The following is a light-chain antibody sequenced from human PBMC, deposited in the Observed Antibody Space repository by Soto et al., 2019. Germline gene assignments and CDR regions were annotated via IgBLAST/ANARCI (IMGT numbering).Light chain of an antibody. CDR3: CSYAGSSTYV. V-gene: IGLV2-23*02. Sequence: QSALTQPASVSGSPGQSITISCTGTSSDVGSYNLVSWYQQHPRKAPKLMIYEVSKRPSGVSNRFSGSKSGNTASLTISGLQVEDEADYYCCSYAGSSTYVFGTGTKLTVL. J-gene: IGLJ1*01. CDR2: EVS. CDR1: SSDVGSYNL.